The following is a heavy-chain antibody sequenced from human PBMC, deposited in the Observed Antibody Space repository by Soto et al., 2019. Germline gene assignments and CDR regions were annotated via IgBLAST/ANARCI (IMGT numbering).Heavy chain of an antibody. V-gene: IGHV4-31*03. Sequence: SETLSLTCTVSGGSINSCGYYWSWIRQHPGRGLEWIGKIFYTGSTSYNPSLKSRVNISVDTSKKPFSIQLNSVTAADTAVYYCAGSLDGSADYYYGMDVWGQGTTVTVSS. J-gene: IGHJ6*02. CDR2: IFYTGST. CDR3: AGSLDGSADYYYGMDV. CDR1: GGSINSCGYY. D-gene: IGHD3-10*01.